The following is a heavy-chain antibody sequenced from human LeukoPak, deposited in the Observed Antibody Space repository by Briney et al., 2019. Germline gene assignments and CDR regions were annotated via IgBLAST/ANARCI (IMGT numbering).Heavy chain of an antibody. Sequence: GSLSLTCTVSGGSISSYYWSWIRQPPRKGLEWIGYIHYTGSTNYNPSLKSRVTISVDTSKNQFSLKLSSVTAADTAVYYCARFIVVVPAAYNWFDPWGQGTLVTVSS. J-gene: IGHJ5*02. CDR1: GGSISSYY. D-gene: IGHD2-2*01. V-gene: IGHV4-59*12. CDR2: IHYTGST. CDR3: ARFIVVVPAAYNWFDP.